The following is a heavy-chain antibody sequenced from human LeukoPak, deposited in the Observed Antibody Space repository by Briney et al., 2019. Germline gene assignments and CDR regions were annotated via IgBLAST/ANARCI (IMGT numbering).Heavy chain of an antibody. CDR2: IKPDGSEQ. Sequence: GGSLRLSCAASGFTFSGSWMRWVRQAPGKGLEWVANIKPDGSEQYYVDSVKGRFSISRDNAKNLVSLQMNSQRAEDTAVYYCLGAMDVWSQGTTVTVSS. CDR1: GFTFSGSW. CDR3: LGAMDV. J-gene: IGHJ6*02. V-gene: IGHV3-7*03.